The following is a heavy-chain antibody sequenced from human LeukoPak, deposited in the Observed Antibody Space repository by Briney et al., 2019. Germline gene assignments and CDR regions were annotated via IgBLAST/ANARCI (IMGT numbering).Heavy chain of an antibody. D-gene: IGHD6-19*01. CDR2: INPNSGGT. CDR1: GYTFTGYY. J-gene: IGHJ4*02. CDR3: ARKGRDYSSGFDY. Sequence: ASVKVSCKASGYTFTGYYMHWVRRAPGQGLEWMGWINPNSGGTNYAQKFQGRVTMTRDTSISTAYMELSRLRSDDTAVYYCARKGRDYSSGFDYWGQGTLVTVSS. V-gene: IGHV1-2*02.